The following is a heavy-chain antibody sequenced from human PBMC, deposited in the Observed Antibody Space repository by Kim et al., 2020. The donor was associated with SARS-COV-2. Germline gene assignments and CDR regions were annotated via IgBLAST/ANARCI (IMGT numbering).Heavy chain of an antibody. CDR3: ASTHGSEVPPPYNWFDP. V-gene: IGHV4-31*03. CDR1: GGSISSGGYY. CDR2: IYYSGST. D-gene: IGHD1-1*01. J-gene: IGHJ5*02. Sequence: SETLSLTCTVSGGSISSGGYYWSWIRQHPGKGLEWIGYIYYSGSTYYNPSLKSRVTISVDTSKNQFSLKLSSVTAADTAVYYCASTHGSEVPPPYNWFDPWGQGTRVTVSS.